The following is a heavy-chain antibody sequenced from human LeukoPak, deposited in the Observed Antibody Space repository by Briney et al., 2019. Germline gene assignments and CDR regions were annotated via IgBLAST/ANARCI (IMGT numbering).Heavy chain of an antibody. CDR3: TRTYYDILTGTNWFDP. V-gene: IGHV3-48*03. D-gene: IGHD3-9*01. Sequence: GGSLRLSCVASGFTFSSYEMNWVRQAPGKGLECISYISSSGSTIHYADSVKGRFTVSRDTAKNSLYLQMNSLRAEDTAVYYCTRTYYDILTGTNWFDPWGQGTLVTVSP. CDR1: GFTFSSYE. J-gene: IGHJ5*02. CDR2: ISSSGSTI.